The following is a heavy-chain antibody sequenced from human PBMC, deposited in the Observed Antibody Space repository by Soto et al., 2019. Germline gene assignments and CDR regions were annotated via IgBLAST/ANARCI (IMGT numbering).Heavy chain of an antibody. CDR1: GESFSGYY. V-gene: IGHV4-34*02. J-gene: IGHJ4*02. D-gene: IGHD5-12*01. Sequence: QVQLQQWGAGLLKPSETLSLTCAVYGESFSGYYWSWIRQPPGKGLEWIGEINHSGSTNYNPSLKSRVTMSVDTSKTQFSLKLSSVTAADTAMYYCAGNIVATISSFDYWGQRTLVTVSS. CDR3: AGNIVATISSFDY. CDR2: INHSGST.